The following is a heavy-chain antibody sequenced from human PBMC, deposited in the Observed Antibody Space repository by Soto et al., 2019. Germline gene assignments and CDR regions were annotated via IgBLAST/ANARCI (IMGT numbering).Heavy chain of an antibody. Sequence: QVQLQESGPGLVKPSGTLSLTCAVSGGSISSSNWWSLVRHPPGKGLEWIGAIYHSGSTNYNPSLKSRVTISVDKSKIQFSLKLSSVTAADTAVYYCAHTGVVAATDWFDPWGQGTLVTVSS. D-gene: IGHD2-15*01. V-gene: IGHV4-4*02. CDR2: IYHSGST. CDR1: GGSISSSNW. J-gene: IGHJ5*02. CDR3: AHTGVVAATDWFDP.